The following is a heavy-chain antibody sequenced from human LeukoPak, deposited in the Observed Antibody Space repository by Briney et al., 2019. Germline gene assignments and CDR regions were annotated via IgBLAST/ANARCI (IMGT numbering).Heavy chain of an antibody. J-gene: IGHJ4*02. Sequence: SETLSLTCTVSGGSISSYYWTWIRQTPGKGLEWIGYIYYSGRTHYNPSLKSRVTISVDTSKNQFSLKLSSVTAADTAVYYCARGGIRRPVHYWGQGTLVTVSS. V-gene: IGHV4-59*01. CDR2: IYYSGRT. CDR1: GGSISSYY. CDR3: ARGGIRRPVHY. D-gene: IGHD4-17*01.